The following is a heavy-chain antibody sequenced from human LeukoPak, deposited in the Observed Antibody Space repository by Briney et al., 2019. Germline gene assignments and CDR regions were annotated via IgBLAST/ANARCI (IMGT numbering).Heavy chain of an antibody. CDR2: IYPGDSYT. Sequence: GGALKISCKGSGFHFSNYWIAWVRQMPGKGLEGMGIIYPGDSYTRYSASFQGQVTISADRSISTASLQWSSLKASDTAMYYCARRSGSFQGDYNFDYWGQGTLVTVSS. V-gene: IGHV5-51*01. D-gene: IGHD1-26*01. CDR1: GFHFSNYW. J-gene: IGHJ4*02. CDR3: ARRSGSFQGDYNFDY.